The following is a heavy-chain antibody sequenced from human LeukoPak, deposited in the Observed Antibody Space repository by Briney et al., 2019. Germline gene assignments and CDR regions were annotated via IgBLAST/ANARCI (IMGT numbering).Heavy chain of an antibody. CDR3: VRSSTESSSWNSYFDN. J-gene: IGHJ4*02. CDR1: GFTFSSYG. D-gene: IGHD6-13*01. Sequence: PGGSLRLSCAASGFTFSSYGMHWVRQAPGKGLEWVAVIWHDGSQKYYVDSVKGRFTISRDNSKNTVYLQMNSLRVDDMAVYYCVRSSTESSSWNSYFDNWGQGTLVTVSS. CDR2: IWHDGSQK. V-gene: IGHV3-33*08.